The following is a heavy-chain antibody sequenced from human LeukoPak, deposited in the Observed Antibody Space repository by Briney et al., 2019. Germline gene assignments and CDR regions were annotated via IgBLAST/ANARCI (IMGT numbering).Heavy chain of an antibody. CDR2: ISGSGGST. Sequence: GGSLRLSCAASGFTFSSYAMSWVRQAPGKGLEWVSAISGSGGSTYYADSVKGRFTICRDNSKNTLYLQMNSLRAEDTAVYYCAKGGSYGYLYYWGQGTLVTVSS. J-gene: IGHJ4*02. CDR1: GFTFSSYA. V-gene: IGHV3-23*01. D-gene: IGHD3-10*01. CDR3: AKGGSYGYLYY.